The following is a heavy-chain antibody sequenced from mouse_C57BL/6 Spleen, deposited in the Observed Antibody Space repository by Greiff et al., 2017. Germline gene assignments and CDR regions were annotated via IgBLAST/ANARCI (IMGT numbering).Heavy chain of an antibody. CDR3: AREDYYGSSSLAY. CDR2: IYPGSGST. CDR1: GYTFTSYW. J-gene: IGHJ3*01. V-gene: IGHV1-55*01. D-gene: IGHD1-1*01. Sequence: QVQLQQPGAELVKPGASVKMSCKASGYTFTSYWITWVKQRPGQGLEWIGDIYPGSGSTNYNEKFKSKATLTVDTSSSTAYMQLSSLTSEDSAVYYCAREDYYGSSSLAYWGQGPLVSVSA.